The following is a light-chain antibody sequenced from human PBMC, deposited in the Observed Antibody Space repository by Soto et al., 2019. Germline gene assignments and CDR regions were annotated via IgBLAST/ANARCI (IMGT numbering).Light chain of an antibody. Sequence: EIVMTQSPGTLSVSPGERATLSCRASQSVSSNLAWYQQKPGQAPRLLIYGAYTRAAGVPARFSGSGSGTEFTLTITSLQSEDIALYYCQQYNIWPPITFGQGTRLEIK. CDR1: QSVSSN. V-gene: IGKV3-15*01. CDR2: GAY. J-gene: IGKJ5*01. CDR3: QQYNIWPPIT.